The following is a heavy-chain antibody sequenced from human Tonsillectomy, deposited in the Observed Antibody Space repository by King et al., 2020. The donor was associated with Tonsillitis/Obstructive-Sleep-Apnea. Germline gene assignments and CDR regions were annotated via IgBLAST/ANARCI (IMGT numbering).Heavy chain of an antibody. V-gene: IGHV3-43*01. CDR2: ISWDGGST. Sequence: QLVQSGGVVVHPGGSLRLSCAASGFTFDDYTMHWVRQAPGKGLEWGSLISWDGGSTNYADSVKGRFTISRDNSKNSLSLQMNSLRTEDTALYYCAKDGDFGVVADYWGQGTLVTVSS. CDR3: AKDGDFGVVADY. D-gene: IGHD3-3*01. J-gene: IGHJ4*02. CDR1: GFTFDDYT.